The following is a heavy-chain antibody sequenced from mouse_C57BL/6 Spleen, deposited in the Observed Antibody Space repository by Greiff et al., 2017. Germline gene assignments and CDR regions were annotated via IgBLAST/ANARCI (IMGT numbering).Heavy chain of an antibody. V-gene: IGHV3-8*01. Sequence: EVQLQESGPGLAKPSQTLYLTCSVTGYSITSDYWNWIRKFPGNKLEYMGYISYSGSNYYNPYLKSRISIAQDTTKIQYYLRLNSVTTEDIATYYSARYYAYFDVWGTGTTVTVSS. J-gene: IGHJ1*03. D-gene: IGHD1-1*01. CDR2: ISYSGSN. CDR1: GYSITSDY. CDR3: ARYYAYFDV.